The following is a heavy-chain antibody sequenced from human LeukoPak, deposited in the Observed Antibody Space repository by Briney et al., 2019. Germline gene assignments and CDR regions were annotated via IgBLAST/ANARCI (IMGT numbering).Heavy chain of an antibody. J-gene: IGHJ4*02. CDR2: ISANNGNT. CDR1: GYTFLNYG. D-gene: IGHD3-22*01. Sequence: ASVKVSCKASGYTFLNYGISWVRQAPGQGLEWMGWISANNGNTKYAQKFQGRVIMTTVPSTSTGYMQLRSLRSDDTAVYYCARGPHERSGYPDDWGQGTLVIVSS. CDR3: ARGPHERSGYPDD. V-gene: IGHV1-18*01.